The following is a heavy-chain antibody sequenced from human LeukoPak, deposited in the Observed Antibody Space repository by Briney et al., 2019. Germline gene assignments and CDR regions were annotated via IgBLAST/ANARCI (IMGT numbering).Heavy chain of an antibody. V-gene: IGHV4-4*07. CDR2: IYSSGIT. CDR1: SSSITNFY. Sequence: SETLSLTCTVSSSSITNFYWTWFRQPAGRGLEWIGRIYSSGITNYSPSLKSRVTISVDTSKNQFSLKLTSVTAADTAVYYCARGGVSPDYYDSSGYPPMYYFDYWGQGTLVTVSS. J-gene: IGHJ4*02. CDR3: ARGGVSPDYYDSSGYPPMYYFDY. D-gene: IGHD3-22*01.